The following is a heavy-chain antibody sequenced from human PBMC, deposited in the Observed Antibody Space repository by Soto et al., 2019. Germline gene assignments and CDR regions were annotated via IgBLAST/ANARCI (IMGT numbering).Heavy chain of an antibody. V-gene: IGHV5-10-1*01. Sequence: GYSLKISCKGSGYSFTIYWISWVRQMPGKGLEWMGRIDPSDSYTDYSPSFQGHVTISADKSISTAYLQWSSLKASDTAMYYCARXQIGYCSSTSCMGGFDIWGQGTMVTVSS. J-gene: IGHJ3*02. D-gene: IGHD2-2*01. CDR3: ARXQIGYCSSTSCMGGFDI. CDR1: GYSFTIYW. CDR2: IDPSDSYT.